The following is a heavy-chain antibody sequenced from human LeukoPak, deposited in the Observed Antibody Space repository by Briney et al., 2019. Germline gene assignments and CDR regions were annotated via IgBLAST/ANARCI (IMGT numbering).Heavy chain of an antibody. V-gene: IGHV4-61*02. CDR2: IYTSGSS. CDR1: GGSISSGNYY. CDR3: AREILVRGVYYYYMDV. J-gene: IGHJ6*03. D-gene: IGHD3-10*01. Sequence: PSETLSLTCTVSGGSISSGNYYWSWIRQPAGKGLEWIGRIYTSGSSNYNPSLKSRVTISLDTSKNQFSLKLSSVTAADTAVYYCAREILVRGVYYYYMDVWGKGTTVTISS.